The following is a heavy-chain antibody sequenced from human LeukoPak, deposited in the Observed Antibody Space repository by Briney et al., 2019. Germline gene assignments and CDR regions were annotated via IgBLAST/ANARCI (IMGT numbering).Heavy chain of an antibody. CDR2: IYYSGST. CDR3: AREGKITMVRGVIRYYYMDV. Sequence: PSETLSLTCTVSGGSISSYYWSWIRQPPGKGLECIGYIYYSGSTNYNPSLKSRVTISVDTSKNQFSLKLSSVTAADTAVYYCAREGKITMVRGVIRYYYMDVWGKGTTVTISS. J-gene: IGHJ6*03. CDR1: GGSISSYY. D-gene: IGHD3-10*01. V-gene: IGHV4-59*01.